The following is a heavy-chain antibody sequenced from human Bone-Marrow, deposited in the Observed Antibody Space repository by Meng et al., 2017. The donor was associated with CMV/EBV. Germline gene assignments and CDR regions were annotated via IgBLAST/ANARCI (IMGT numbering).Heavy chain of an antibody. CDR3: ARGGGTPWGMGV. Sequence: GESLKISSAASGFTFSSYSMNWVRPAPGKGLEWVSSISSSSSYIYYAGLVKGRFTISRDNAKNSLYLQMNSLRAEDTAVYYGARGGGTPWGMGVWGQGTTVTVSS. J-gene: IGHJ6*02. V-gene: IGHV3-21*01. D-gene: IGHD3-16*01. CDR2: ISSSSSYI. CDR1: GFTFSSYS.